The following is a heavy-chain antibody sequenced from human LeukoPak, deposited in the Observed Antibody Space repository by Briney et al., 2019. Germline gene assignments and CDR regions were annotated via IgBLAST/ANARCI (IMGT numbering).Heavy chain of an antibody. J-gene: IGHJ4*02. Sequence: GESLRLSCAASGFTFSSYSMNWVRQAPGKGLEWVSYISSSSSTIYYADSVKGRFIISRGNAKNSLYLQMNSLRAEDTAVYYCARDAYWGQGTLVTVSS. CDR3: ARDAY. CDR2: ISSSSSTI. V-gene: IGHV3-48*01. CDR1: GFTFSSYS.